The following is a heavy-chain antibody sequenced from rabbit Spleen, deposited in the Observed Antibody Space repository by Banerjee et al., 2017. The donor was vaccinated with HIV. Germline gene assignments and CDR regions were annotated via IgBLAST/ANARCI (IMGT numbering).Heavy chain of an antibody. V-gene: IGHV1S40*01. Sequence: QSLEESGGDLVKPGASLTLTCIASGVSFSGDSYMCWVRQAPGKGLEWIACIDTGSSGSTYYASWAKGRFTISKTSSTVDLRMTSLTAADTATYFCARDTSSSFSSYGMDLWGQGTLVTVS. J-gene: IGHJ6*01. CDR2: IDTGSSGST. D-gene: IGHD1-1*01. CDR1: GVSFSGDSY. CDR3: ARDTSSSFSSYGMDL.